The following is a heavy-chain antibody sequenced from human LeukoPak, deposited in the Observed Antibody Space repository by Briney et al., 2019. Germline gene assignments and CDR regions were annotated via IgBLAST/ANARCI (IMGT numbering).Heavy chain of an antibody. CDR3: ARGPPLWFGELDC. V-gene: IGHV4-31*03. CDR2: IYYSGST. CDR1: GGSISSGGYY. D-gene: IGHD3-10*01. J-gene: IGHJ4*02. Sequence: SETLSLTCTVSGGSISSGGYYWSWIRQHPGKGLEWIGYIYYSGSTYYNPSLKSRVTISVDTSKNQFSLKLSSVTAADTAVYYCARGPPLWFGELDCWGQGTLVTVSS.